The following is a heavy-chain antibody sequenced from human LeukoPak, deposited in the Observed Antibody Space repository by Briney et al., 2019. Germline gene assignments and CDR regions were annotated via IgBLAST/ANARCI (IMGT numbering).Heavy chain of an antibody. CDR1: GGSISSYY. J-gene: IGHJ5*02. V-gene: IGHV4-59*01. CDR3: ARGSSPGLPYYDNPKLKFDP. Sequence: SETLSLTCTVSGGSISSYYWSWIRQPPGKGLEWIGYIYYSGSTNYNPSLKSRVTISVDTSKNQFSLKLSSVTAADTAVYYCARGSSPGLPYYDNPKLKFDPWGQGTLVTVSS. D-gene: IGHD3-22*01. CDR2: IYYSGST.